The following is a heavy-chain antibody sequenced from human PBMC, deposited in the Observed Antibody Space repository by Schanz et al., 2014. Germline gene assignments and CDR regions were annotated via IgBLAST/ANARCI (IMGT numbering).Heavy chain of an antibody. D-gene: IGHD3-10*01. CDR2: MNPNSGNT. V-gene: IGHV1-8*02. CDR3: ARVHSATYHYNSPGAFDT. J-gene: IGHJ3*02. Sequence: QVQLVQSAPEVKKPGASVKVSCQASGYTFAGHAVHWVRQAPGQGLEWMGWMNPNSGNTGYAQKFQGRVNMTRDTVTTAVHLELTRRRTDDTAIYYCARVHSATYHYNSPGAFDTWGQGTRVTVSS. CDR1: GYTFAGHA.